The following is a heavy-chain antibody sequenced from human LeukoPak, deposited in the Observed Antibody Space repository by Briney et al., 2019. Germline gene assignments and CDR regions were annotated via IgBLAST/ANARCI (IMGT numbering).Heavy chain of an antibody. D-gene: IGHD3-10*01. CDR3: ARELRGVSNWFDP. CDR1: GFTFSSYE. CDR2: ISSSGSTK. Sequence: GGSLRLSCTASGFTFSSYEMNWVCQAPGKGLEWVSYISSSGSTKYYADSVKGRFTISRDNAKNSLYLQMNSLRAEDTAVYYCARELRGVSNWFDPWGEGTLVTVSS. V-gene: IGHV3-48*03. J-gene: IGHJ5*02.